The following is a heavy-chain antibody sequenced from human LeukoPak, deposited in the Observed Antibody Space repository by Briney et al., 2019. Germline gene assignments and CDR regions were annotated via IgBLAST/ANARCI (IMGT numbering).Heavy chain of an antibody. CDR3: ARVQKGGYSYGFSLNNWFDP. Sequence: PSETLSLTCTVSGGSISSSSYYWGWIRQPPGKGLEWIGSIYYSGSTYYNPSLKSRVTISVDTSKNQFSLKLSSVTAADTAVYYCARVQKGGYSYGFSLNNWFDPWGQGTLVTVSS. CDR2: IYYSGST. V-gene: IGHV4-39*07. D-gene: IGHD5-18*01. J-gene: IGHJ5*02. CDR1: GGSISSSSYY.